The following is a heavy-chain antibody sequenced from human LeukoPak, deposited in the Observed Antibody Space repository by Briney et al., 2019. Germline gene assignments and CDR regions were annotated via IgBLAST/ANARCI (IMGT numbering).Heavy chain of an antibody. V-gene: IGHV3-23*01. Sequence: PGGSLRLSCATSGFTFSTYAMTWVRQAPGKGLEWVSTISDYGGSTYYADSVKGRFTISRDNSKNTLYLQMNSLRAEDTAVYYCAREPEQWLVPDYYYGMDVWGQGTTVTVSS. CDR1: GFTFSTYA. J-gene: IGHJ6*02. CDR2: ISDYGGST. D-gene: IGHD6-19*01. CDR3: AREPEQWLVPDYYYGMDV.